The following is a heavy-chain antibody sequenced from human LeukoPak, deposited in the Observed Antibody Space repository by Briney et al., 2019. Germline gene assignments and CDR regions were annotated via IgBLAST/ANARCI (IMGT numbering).Heavy chain of an antibody. V-gene: IGHV3-21*01. D-gene: IGHD6-13*01. J-gene: IGHJ3*02. CDR1: GFTFSSYS. CDR2: ISSSSSYI. CDR3: ARSREGSSSWPDAFDI. Sequence: PGGSLRLSCAASGFTFSSYSMNWVRQAPGKGLVWVSSISSSSSYIYYADSVKGRFTISRDNAKNSLYLQMNSLRAEDTAVYYCARSREGSSSWPDAFDIWGQGTMVTVSS.